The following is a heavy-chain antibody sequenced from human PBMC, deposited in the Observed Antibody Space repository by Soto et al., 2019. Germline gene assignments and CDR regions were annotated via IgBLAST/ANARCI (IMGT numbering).Heavy chain of an antibody. Sequence: PSETLSLTCTVSGGSVNSDNYYWSWIRQPPGKGLEWIACIYYSGSTNYNPSLKSRVTISVDTSKNQFSLKLSSVTAADTAVYYCARGKTTFDYWGQGTLVTVSS. V-gene: IGHV4-61*01. CDR3: ARGKTTFDY. CDR1: GGSVNSDNYY. J-gene: IGHJ4*02. CDR2: IYYSGST.